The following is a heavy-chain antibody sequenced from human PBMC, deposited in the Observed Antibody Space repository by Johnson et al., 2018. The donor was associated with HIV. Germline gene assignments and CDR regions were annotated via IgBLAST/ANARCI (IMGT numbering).Heavy chain of an antibody. D-gene: IGHD6-6*01. V-gene: IGHV3-13*01. CDR3: ATSISTPPGALDI. CDR1: RFIFNDYD. Sequence: VQLVESGGGLVQPGGSLRLSCAASRFIFNDYDMHWVRQVTGKGLEWVSGIGTAGDTYYPGSVKGRFTISRENAKNSLYLQMNNLRAGDPAVYYCATSISTPPGALDICGQGTMVTVSS. CDR2: IGTAGDT. J-gene: IGHJ3*02.